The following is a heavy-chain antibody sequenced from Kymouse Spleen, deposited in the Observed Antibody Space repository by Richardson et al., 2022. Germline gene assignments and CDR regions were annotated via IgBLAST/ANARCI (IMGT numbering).Heavy chain of an antibody. CDR1: GFTFSDHY. CDR3: ARGV*QWLGFDY. CDR2: TRNKANSYTT. J-gene: IGHJ4*02. Sequence: EVQLVESGGGLVQPGGSLRLSCAASGFTFSDHYMDWVRQAPGKGLEWVGRTRNKANSYTTEYAASVKGRFTISRDDSKNSLYLQMNSLKTEDTAVYYCARGV*QWLGFDYWGQGTLVTVSS. V-gene: IGHV3-72*01. D-gene: IGHD6-19*01.